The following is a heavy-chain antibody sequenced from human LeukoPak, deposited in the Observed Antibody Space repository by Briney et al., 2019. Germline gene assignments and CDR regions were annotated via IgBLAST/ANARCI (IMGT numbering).Heavy chain of an antibody. CDR1: GFTFSTYA. CDR3: TKARYSNAWDYSDY. V-gene: IGHV3-23*01. J-gene: IGHJ4*02. Sequence: GGSLRLSCAASGFTFSTYAMSWVRQAPGKGLEWVSGISGSVDSTYYADSVKGRFTISRDNSRNTLYLQMNNLSADDTAVYYCTKARYSNAWDYSDYWGQGTLVTVSS. D-gene: IGHD6-19*01. CDR2: ISGSVDST.